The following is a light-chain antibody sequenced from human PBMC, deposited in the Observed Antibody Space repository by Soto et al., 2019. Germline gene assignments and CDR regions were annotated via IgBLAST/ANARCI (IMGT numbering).Light chain of an antibody. J-gene: IGKJ1*01. V-gene: IGKV1D-8*01. CDR3: QQYYSFPNT. Sequence: IQMTQSPSSLSASVGDRVTITCRASQSISSYLAWYQPKPGKAPELLIYAASTLQSGVPSRFSGSGSGTDFTLTISCLQSEDFATYYCQQYYSFPNTFGQGTKVDIK. CDR2: AAS. CDR1: QSISSY.